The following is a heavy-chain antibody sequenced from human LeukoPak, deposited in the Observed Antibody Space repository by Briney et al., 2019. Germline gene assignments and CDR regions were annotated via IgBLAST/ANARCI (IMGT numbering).Heavy chain of an antibody. CDR2: INPNSGGT. CDR1: GYTFTGYY. CDR3: ARDRVVVVPAATRSSHYYYYGMDV. J-gene: IGHJ6*02. Sequence: ASVKVSCRASGYTFTGYYMHWVRQAPGQGLEWMGWINPNSGGTNYAQKFQGRVTMTRDTSISTAYMELSRLRSDDTAVYYCARDRVVVVPAATRSSHYYYYGMDVWGQGTTVTVSS. D-gene: IGHD2-2*01. V-gene: IGHV1-2*02.